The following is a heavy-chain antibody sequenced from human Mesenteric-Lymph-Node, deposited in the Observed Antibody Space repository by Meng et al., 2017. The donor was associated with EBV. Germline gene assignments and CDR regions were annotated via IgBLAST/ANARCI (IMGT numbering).Heavy chain of an antibody. CDR1: GYTFTGYY. Sequence: QVQVVQSGAELKKPGASLKVSCKASGYTFTGYYVHWVRQDPGQGLEWMGWISAQNGNTNYAQKFEGRVTMTTDTSTSTTFMELRNLRPDDTAVYYCARWYSSTWYGGTDYWGQGSLVTVFS. D-gene: IGHD6-13*01. J-gene: IGHJ4*02. CDR2: ISAQNGNT. CDR3: ARWYSSTWYGGTDY. V-gene: IGHV1-18*04.